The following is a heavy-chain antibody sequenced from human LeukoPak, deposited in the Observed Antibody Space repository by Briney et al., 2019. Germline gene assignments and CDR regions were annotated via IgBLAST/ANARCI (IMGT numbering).Heavy chain of an antibody. V-gene: IGHV4-59*01. CDR1: GGSISSYY. J-gene: IGHJ6*02. CDR3: AKYDTLYGMDV. D-gene: IGHD3-9*01. Sequence: SETLSLTCTVSGGSISSYYWSWIRQPPGKGLEWMGYIYSSGRTNYNPSLKSRVTISVDTSKSQFSLRLTSVTAADTAVYYCAKYDTLYGMDVWGQGTTVTVSS. CDR2: IYSSGRT.